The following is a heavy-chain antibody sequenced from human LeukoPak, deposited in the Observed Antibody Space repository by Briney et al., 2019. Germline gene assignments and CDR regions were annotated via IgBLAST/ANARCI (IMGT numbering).Heavy chain of an antibody. CDR2: ISGSGDST. CDR1: GFTISNYV. Sequence: SGGSLRLSCAASGFTISNYVMNWVRQAPGKGLEWVSGISGSGDSTYYADSVKGRFTISRDNSKNTLFLQMNSLRAEDTAAYYCAKVRAPSGWFNSDYWGQGTLVTVSS. CDR3: AKVRAPSGWFNSDY. V-gene: IGHV3-23*01. J-gene: IGHJ4*02. D-gene: IGHD6-19*01.